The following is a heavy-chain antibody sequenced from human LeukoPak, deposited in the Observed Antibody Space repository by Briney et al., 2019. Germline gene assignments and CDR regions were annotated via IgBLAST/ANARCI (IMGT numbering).Heavy chain of an antibody. CDR2: IYYSGST. J-gene: IGHJ5*02. CDR1: GGSISSSSYY. Sequence: SETLSLTCTVSGGSISSSSYYWGWIRQPPGKGLEWIGSIYYSGSTYYNPSLKSRVTISVDTSKNQFSLKLSSVTAADTAVYYCARVYCPNGVCYNSRGWFDPWGQGTLVTVSS. V-gene: IGHV4-39*07. CDR3: ARVYCPNGVCYNSRGWFDP. D-gene: IGHD2-8*01.